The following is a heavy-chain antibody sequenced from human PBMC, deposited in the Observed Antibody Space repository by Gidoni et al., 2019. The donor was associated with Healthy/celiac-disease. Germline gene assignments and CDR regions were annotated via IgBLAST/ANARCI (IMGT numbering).Heavy chain of an antibody. V-gene: IGHV4-39*01. Sequence: LQLQASGPGLGTPSETLAPTCTVSGGSISRSSYYWGWIRQPPGKGLGLIGSFYYSGSTYYNSSLKSGVSLSVDTSKNQLSLKLSSVTAADTAVYYCARCTTMVSNYYYGMDVWGQGTTVTVSS. D-gene: IGHD5-18*01. J-gene: IGHJ6*02. CDR1: GGSISRSSYY. CDR2: FYYSGST. CDR3: ARCTTMVSNYYYGMDV.